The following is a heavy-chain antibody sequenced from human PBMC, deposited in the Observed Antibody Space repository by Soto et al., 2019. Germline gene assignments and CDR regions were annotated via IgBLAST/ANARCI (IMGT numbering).Heavy chain of an antibody. Sequence: GASVKVSCKASGYTFTSYGISWVRQAPGQGLEWMGWIIAYNGKANYAQKLQGRVTITADKSTSTAYMELSSLRSEDTAVYYCARLGYCSGGSCLTETEDIWGQGTMVTVSS. D-gene: IGHD2-15*01. CDR2: IIAYNGKA. J-gene: IGHJ3*02. V-gene: IGHV1-18*01. CDR1: GYTFTSYG. CDR3: ARLGYCSGGSCLTETEDI.